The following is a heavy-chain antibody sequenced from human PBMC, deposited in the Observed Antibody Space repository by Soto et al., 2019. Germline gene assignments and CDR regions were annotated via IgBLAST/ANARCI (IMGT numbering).Heavy chain of an antibody. J-gene: IGHJ3*02. Sequence: GASVKVSCKASGYTITSYAMHWVRQAPGQRLEWMGWINAGNGNTKYSQKFQGRVTITRDTSASTAYMELSSLRSEDTAVYYCAREGYSSGAFDIWGQGTMVTVSS. V-gene: IGHV1-3*01. CDR3: AREGYSSGAFDI. CDR2: INAGNGNT. CDR1: GYTITSYA. D-gene: IGHD6-25*01.